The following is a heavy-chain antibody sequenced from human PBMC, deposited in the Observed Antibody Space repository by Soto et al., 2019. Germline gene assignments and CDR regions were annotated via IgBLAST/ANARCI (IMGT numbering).Heavy chain of an antibody. CDR1: PPSLTRPPYY. CDR2: IYNSGTT. Sequence: QVQLQESGPGLVKPSETPPLPPTLSPPSLTRPPYYWRPIRQHPGKGLEWIGYIYNSGTTYYNPSLKSRVTISVDTSKNQFSLKLTSVTAADTAVYYCARDPAPWGQGTLVTVSS. J-gene: IGHJ5*02. V-gene: IGHV4-31*03. CDR3: ARDPAP.